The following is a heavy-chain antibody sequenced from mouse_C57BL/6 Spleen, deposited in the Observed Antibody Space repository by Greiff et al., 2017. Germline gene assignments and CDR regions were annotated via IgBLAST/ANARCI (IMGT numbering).Heavy chain of an antibody. CDR1: GYTFTDYY. J-gene: IGHJ2*01. CDR3: ERTGLTVDFDY. Sequence: EVQLQQSGPELVKPGASVKISCKASGYTFTDYYMNWVKQSHGKSLEWIGDINPNNGGTRYNQKFKGKATLTADKSSSTAYMDLRSLTSEDSAVYYCERTGLTVDFDYWGQGTTRTVSS. V-gene: IGHV1-26*01. D-gene: IGHD4-1*01. CDR2: INPNNGGT.